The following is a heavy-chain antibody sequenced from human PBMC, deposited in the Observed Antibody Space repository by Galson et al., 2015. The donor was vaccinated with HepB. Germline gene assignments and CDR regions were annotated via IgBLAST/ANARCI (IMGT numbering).Heavy chain of an antibody. CDR3: ARGGILGLCSGGSCWDY. CDR2: ISYSGGT. D-gene: IGHD2-15*01. J-gene: IGHJ4*02. V-gene: IGHV4-59*01. Sequence: SETLSLTCNVSGGSISSYYWTWIRQPPGKGLEWIGYISYSGGTNSSPSLKSRVTISVDTSKNQFSLKLTSVTAADTAVYYCARGGILGLCSGGSCWDYWGQGALVTVSA. CDR1: GGSISSYY.